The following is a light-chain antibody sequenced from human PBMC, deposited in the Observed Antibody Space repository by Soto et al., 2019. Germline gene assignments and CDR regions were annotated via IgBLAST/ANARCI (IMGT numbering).Light chain of an antibody. CDR2: DVT. Sequence: QSALTQPPSVSGSPGQSVAISCTGSSRDVGSYDRVSWYQQPPGTAPKLMIYDVTNRPSGVPDRFSGSKSGNTASLTISGLQAEHEADYYCSSFTGSSTYVFGTGTKVTVL. V-gene: IGLV2-18*02. CDR3: SSFTGSSTYV. J-gene: IGLJ1*01. CDR1: SRDVGSYDR.